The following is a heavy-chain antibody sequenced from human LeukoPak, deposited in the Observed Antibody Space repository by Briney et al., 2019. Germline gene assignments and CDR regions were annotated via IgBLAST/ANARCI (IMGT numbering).Heavy chain of an antibody. CDR3: AAFGELPYFDY. CDR1: GGSISSSSYY. J-gene: IGHJ4*02. Sequence: SETLSLTCTVSGGSISSSSYYWGWIRQPPGKGLEWIGSIYYSGSTYYNPSLKSRVTISVDTSKNQSSLKLSSVTAADTAVYYCAAFGELPYFDYWGQGTLVTVPS. V-gene: IGHV4-39*01. D-gene: IGHD1-26*01. CDR2: IYYSGST.